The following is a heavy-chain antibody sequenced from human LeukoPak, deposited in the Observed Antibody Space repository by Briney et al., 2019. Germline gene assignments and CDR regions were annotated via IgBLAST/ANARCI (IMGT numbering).Heavy chain of an antibody. V-gene: IGHV1-69*04. CDR2: IIPILGIA. CDR1: GYSFTSYW. Sequence: KISCKGSGYSFTSYWIGWVRQMPGKGLEWMGRIIPILGIANYAQKFQGRVTITADKSTSTAYMELSSLRSEDTAVYYCARDFCSSTSCSFDPWGQGTLVTVSS. CDR3: ARDFCSSTSCSFDP. D-gene: IGHD2-2*01. J-gene: IGHJ5*02.